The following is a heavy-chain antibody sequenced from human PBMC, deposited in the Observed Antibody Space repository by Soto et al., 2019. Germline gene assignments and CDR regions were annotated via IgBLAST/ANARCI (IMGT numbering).Heavy chain of an antibody. CDR2: IIPIFGTA. Sequence: QVQLVQSGAEVKKPGSSVKVSCKASGGTFSSYAISWVRQAPGQGLEWLGGIIPIFGTANYAQNFQGRVTITADKSTSTADMEPGSLRAEDTAVYYCASGDYDSSLYYYGMEVSGQETTVTVS. CDR1: GGTFSSYA. D-gene: IGHD3-22*01. V-gene: IGHV1-69*06. J-gene: IGHJ6*02. CDR3: ASGDYDSSLYYYGMEV.